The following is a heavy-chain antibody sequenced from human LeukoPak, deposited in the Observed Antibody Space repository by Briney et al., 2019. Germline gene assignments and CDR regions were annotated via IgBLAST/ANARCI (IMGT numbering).Heavy chain of an antibody. V-gene: IGHV4-59*08. J-gene: IGHJ3*02. D-gene: IGHD6-25*01. CDR1: GGSISSYY. CDR2: IYYSGST. Sequence: SETLSLTCTVSGGSISSYYWSWIRQPPGKGLEWIGYIYYSGSTNYNPSLKSRVTISVDTSKNQFSLKLSSVTAADTAVYYCARPAATEDAFDIWGQGTMVTVSS. CDR3: ARPAATEDAFDI.